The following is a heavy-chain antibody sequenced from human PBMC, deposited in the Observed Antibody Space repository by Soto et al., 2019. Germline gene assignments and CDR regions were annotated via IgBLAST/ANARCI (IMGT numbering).Heavy chain of an antibody. J-gene: IGHJ3*02. Sequence: GASVKPTCKAPGYTFTSYYMSSLRQAHEQGLEWMGIINPGGGSTTYAQKFQGRVTMTRDTSTSTVYMQLSSLTSEDTAVYYCAPSVGIWTGPVDAFGIWGQGTMVTVSS. CDR3: APSVGIWTGPVDAFGI. CDR1: GYTFTSYY. CDR2: INPGGGST. V-gene: IGHV1-46*01. D-gene: IGHD3-9*01.